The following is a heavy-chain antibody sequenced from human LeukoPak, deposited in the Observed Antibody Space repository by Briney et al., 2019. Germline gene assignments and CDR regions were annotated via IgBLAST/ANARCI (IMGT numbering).Heavy chain of an antibody. Sequence: GASVKVSCNASGGTFNSYAISWVRQAPGQGLEWMGVIIPMSDTANYPQKFRGRLTITADIPTSTVYMELSSLRSEDTAVYYCAREDDTGRYMGDDAFDIWGQGTMVTVSS. J-gene: IGHJ3*02. D-gene: IGHD1-1*01. CDR3: AREDDTGRYMGDDAFDI. CDR1: GGTFNSYA. V-gene: IGHV1-69*06. CDR2: IIPMSDTA.